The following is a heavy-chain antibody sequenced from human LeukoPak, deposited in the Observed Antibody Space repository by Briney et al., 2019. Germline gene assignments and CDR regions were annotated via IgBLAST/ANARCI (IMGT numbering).Heavy chain of an antibody. V-gene: IGHV3-23*01. J-gene: IGHJ4*02. CDR1: GFTFSSYA. CDR2: ISGGGGNT. D-gene: IGHD5-12*01. Sequence: GGSLRLSCAASGFTFSSYAMNWVRQAPGKGLEWVSAISGGGGNTFYADSVRGRLTISRDNSKDTLYLQMSSLRVEDTAIYYRAKEQGYSGYDPGDYWGQGTLVTVSS. CDR3: AKEQGYSGYDPGDY.